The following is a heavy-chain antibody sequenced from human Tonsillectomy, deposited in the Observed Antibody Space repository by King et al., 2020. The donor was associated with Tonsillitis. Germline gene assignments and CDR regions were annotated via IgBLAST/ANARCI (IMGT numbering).Heavy chain of an antibody. CDR3: ATLASPNCYGYGSRFCWYFDL. Sequence: LQLQESGPRLVKPSETLSLTCTVSGGPISRSTYFWAWIRQAPGKGLEWIGSVYYSGSTYSNPSLKSRATISVDTAKNQFSLKMSSVAAADTDVYYCATLASPNCYGYGSRFCWYFDLWGRGTLVTVSS. J-gene: IGHJ2*01. D-gene: IGHD2-2*01. V-gene: IGHV4-39*07. CDR1: GGPISRSTYF. CDR2: VYYSGST.